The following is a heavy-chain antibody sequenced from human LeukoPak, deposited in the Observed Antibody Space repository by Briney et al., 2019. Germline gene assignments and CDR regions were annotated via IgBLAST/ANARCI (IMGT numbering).Heavy chain of an antibody. Sequence: GASLSLSCAASGFTFSSYSMSWVRQAPGKGLEWVSGISGSGGSTYYADAVKGRFTISRDNSKNTLYLQMDSLRVEDTAVYYCAKDLWSGGSCCDAFDIWGQGTMVTVSS. D-gene: IGHD2-15*01. V-gene: IGHV3-23*01. J-gene: IGHJ3*02. CDR3: AKDLWSGGSCCDAFDI. CDR2: ISGSGGST. CDR1: GFTFSSYS.